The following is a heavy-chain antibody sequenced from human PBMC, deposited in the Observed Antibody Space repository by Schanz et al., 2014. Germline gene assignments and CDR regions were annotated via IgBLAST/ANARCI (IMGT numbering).Heavy chain of an antibody. V-gene: IGHV3-7*01. J-gene: IGHJ5*02. CDR2: INQDGSEK. CDR3: ARGSSGSYYANWFDP. D-gene: IGHD3-10*01. Sequence: EVQLVESGGCLVQPGGSLRLSCAASGFTFSSYWMSWVRQAPGKGLEWVANINQDGSEKYYVDSVKGRFTISRNNAKNSQFLQVNSLRAEDTAVFYCARGSSGSYYANWFDPWGQGTLVTVSS. CDR1: GFTFSSYW.